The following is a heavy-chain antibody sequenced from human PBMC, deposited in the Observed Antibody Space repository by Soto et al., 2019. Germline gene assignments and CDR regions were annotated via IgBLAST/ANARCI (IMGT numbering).Heavy chain of an antibody. Sequence: SVKVSCKASGGTFSSYAISWVRQAPGQGLEWMGGIIPIFGTANYAQKFQGRVTITADESTSTAYMELSSLRSEDTAVYYCARPYCIGRSCYLYFQHWGQGTLVTVSS. V-gene: IGHV1-69*13. D-gene: IGHD2-15*01. CDR3: ARPYCIGRSCYLYFQH. CDR2: IIPIFGTA. CDR1: GGTFSSYA. J-gene: IGHJ1*01.